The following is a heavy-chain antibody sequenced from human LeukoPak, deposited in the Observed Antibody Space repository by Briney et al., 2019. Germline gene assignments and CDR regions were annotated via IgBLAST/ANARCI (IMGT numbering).Heavy chain of an antibody. Sequence: SVKVSCKASGCTFSSYALSWVRQAPGQGLEWMGTIIPIVGIANYAQKFQGRVTITADKSTSTAYMELSSLRSEDTAVYYCARDGEMATIYFDYWGQGTLVTVSS. CDR2: IIPIVGIA. V-gene: IGHV1-69*04. CDR3: ARDGEMATIYFDY. J-gene: IGHJ4*02. D-gene: IGHD5-24*01. CDR1: GCTFSSYA.